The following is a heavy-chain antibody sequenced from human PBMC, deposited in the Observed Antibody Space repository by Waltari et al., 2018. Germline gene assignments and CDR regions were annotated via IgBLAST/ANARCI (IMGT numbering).Heavy chain of an antibody. CDR1: GFNFRSYW. CDR2: IKGDGSYK. D-gene: IGHD2-21*02. Sequence: EVRVVESGGGLVQPGGSLRLSCASSGFNFRSYWMSWVRQAPGKGLEWVANIKGDGSYKFYAASVNGRFTISRDNAKNSLYLQMDSLRSEDTAVYYCPTIVSGDTPWFDHWGQGIMVTVSS. J-gene: IGHJ5*02. V-gene: IGHV3-7*01. CDR3: PTIVSGDTPWFDH.